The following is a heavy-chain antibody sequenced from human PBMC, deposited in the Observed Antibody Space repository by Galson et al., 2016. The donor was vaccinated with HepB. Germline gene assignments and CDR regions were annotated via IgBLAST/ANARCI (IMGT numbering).Heavy chain of an antibody. CDR2: IFIDGSGT. D-gene: IGHD5-18*01. Sequence: SLRLSCAASGFTLSSYSMHWVRQAPGKGLVWVSRIFIDGSGTSYADSVRGRFTISRDNAKNTLYLQMNTLGAEGTAVYYCASAYKYGYVYWGQGTLVTVSS. CDR3: ASAYKYGYVY. CDR1: GFTLSSYS. J-gene: IGHJ4*02. V-gene: IGHV3-74*01.